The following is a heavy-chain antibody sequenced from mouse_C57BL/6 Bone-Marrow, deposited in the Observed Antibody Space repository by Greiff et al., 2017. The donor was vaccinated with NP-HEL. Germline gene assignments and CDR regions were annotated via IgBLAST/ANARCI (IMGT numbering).Heavy chain of an antibody. J-gene: IGHJ1*03. V-gene: IGHV1-82*01. CDR1: GYAFSSSW. D-gene: IGHD1-1*01. CDR2: IYPGDGDT. Sequence: VQLQQSGPELVKPGASVKISCKASGYAFSSSWMNWVKQRPGKGLEWIGRIYPGDGDTNYNGKFKGKATLTADKSSSTAYMQLSSLISEDSAVYFCARSDYYGSSYWYFDVWGTGTTVTVSS. CDR3: ARSDYYGSSYWYFDV.